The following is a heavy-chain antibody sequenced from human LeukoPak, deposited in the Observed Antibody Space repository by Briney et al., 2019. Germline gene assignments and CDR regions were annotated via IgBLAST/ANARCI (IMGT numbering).Heavy chain of an antibody. V-gene: IGHV3-30*18. CDR2: ISYDGRNK. CDR1: GFTFSSYD. Sequence: GRTLRLSCAASGFTFSSYDMHWVRQAPGKGLEWVAIISYDGRNKYYAASVEGRFTIYRDNPKNTLYLRMNSPRPEETAVYYCAKEFRHKFEYWGQGTLVTVSS. J-gene: IGHJ4*02. CDR3: AKEFRHKFEY.